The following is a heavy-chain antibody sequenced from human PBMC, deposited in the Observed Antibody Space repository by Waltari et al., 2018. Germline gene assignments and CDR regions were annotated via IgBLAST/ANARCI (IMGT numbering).Heavy chain of an antibody. J-gene: IGHJ4*02. CDR1: GGSFSSNDW. Sequence: QVQLKESGPGLVKPSGTLSLACDVSGGSFSSNDWWSWVRQPPGKGLEWIGEIRHSGSTKYNPSLKSRLLMSVDTSKSQISLTMKSVTAADTAVYYCARGFDGWPFDYWGQGTLVIVSS. CDR2: IRHSGST. CDR3: ARGFDGWPFDY. D-gene: IGHD6-19*01. V-gene: IGHV4-4*02.